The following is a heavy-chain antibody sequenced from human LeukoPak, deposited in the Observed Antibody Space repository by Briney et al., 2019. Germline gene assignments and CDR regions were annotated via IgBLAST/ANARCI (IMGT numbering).Heavy chain of an antibody. V-gene: IGHV1-2*02. CDR1: GYTFTDFY. CDR2: INPNSGGT. CDR3: ARDLSFYGSGSYYFDY. D-gene: IGHD3-10*01. Sequence: VASVKVSCKASGYTFTDFYIHWVRQAPGQGLEWMGWINPNSGGTSYAQNFQGRVTMTRDTSISTAYMELSRLRSDDTAVYYCARDLSFYGSGSYYFDYWGQGTLVTVSS. J-gene: IGHJ4*02.